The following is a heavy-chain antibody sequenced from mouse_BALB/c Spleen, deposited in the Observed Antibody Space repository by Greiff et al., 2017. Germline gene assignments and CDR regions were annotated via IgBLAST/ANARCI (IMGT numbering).Heavy chain of an antibody. Sequence: EVKVVESGGGLVQPGGSRKLSCAASGFTFSSFGMHWVRQAPEKGLEWVAYISSGSSTIYYADTVKGRFTISRDNPKNTLFLQMTSLRSEDTAMYYCARVGYYYGSSYGYFDYWGQGTTLTVSS. V-gene: IGHV5-17*02. CDR1: GFTFSSFG. D-gene: IGHD1-1*01. J-gene: IGHJ2*01. CDR3: ARVGYYYGSSYGYFDY. CDR2: ISSGSSTI.